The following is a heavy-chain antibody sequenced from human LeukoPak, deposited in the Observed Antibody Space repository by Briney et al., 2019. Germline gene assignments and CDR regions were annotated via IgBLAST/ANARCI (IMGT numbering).Heavy chain of an antibody. D-gene: IGHD3-16*01. Sequence: SETLSLTCTVSGGSISSYYWSWIRQPAGKGLEWIGRIYTSGSTNCNPSLKSRVTMSVDTSKNQFSLKLSSVTAADTAVYYCARDQRFRPLFDPWGQGTLVTVSS. V-gene: IGHV4-4*07. CDR3: ARDQRFRPLFDP. J-gene: IGHJ5*02. CDR1: GGSISSYY. CDR2: IYTSGST.